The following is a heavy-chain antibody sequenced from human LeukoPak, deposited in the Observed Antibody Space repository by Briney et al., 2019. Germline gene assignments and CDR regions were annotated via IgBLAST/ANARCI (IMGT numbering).Heavy chain of an antibody. CDR3: VKDATGPFDY. CDR1: GYIFSSYG. Sequence: GGSLRLSCAASGYIFSSYGMHWVRRARGKGRVWVAVIWSDGSNENYADSVKGRFTISRDNSKNTLYLQLNSLRAEDTAVYYCVKDATGPFDYWGQGTLVTVSS. V-gene: IGHV3-33*06. D-gene: IGHD1-1*01. CDR2: IWSDGSNE. J-gene: IGHJ4*02.